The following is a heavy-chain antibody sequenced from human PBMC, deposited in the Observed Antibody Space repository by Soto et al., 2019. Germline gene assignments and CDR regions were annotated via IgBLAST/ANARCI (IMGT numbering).Heavy chain of an antibody. D-gene: IGHD3-10*01. J-gene: IGHJ6*02. CDR2: IYYSGST. CDR3: ARMWFGGYYYYGMDV. V-gene: IGHV4-59*01. CDR1: GGSISSYY. Sequence: ASETLSLTCTVSGGSISSYYWSWIRQPPGKGLEWIGYIYYSGSTNYNPSLKSRVTISVDTSKNQFSLKLSSVTAADTAVYYCARMWFGGYYYYGMDVWGQGTTVTVSS.